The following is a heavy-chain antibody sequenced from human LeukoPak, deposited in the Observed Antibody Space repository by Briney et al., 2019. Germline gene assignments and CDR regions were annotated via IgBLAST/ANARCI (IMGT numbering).Heavy chain of an antibody. J-gene: IGHJ4*02. CDR1: GGSFSGYY. V-gene: IGHV4-34*01. CDR2: INHSGST. Sequence: SETLSLTCAVYGGSFSGYYWSWIRQPPGKGLEWIGEINHSGSTNYNPSLKSRVTISVDKSKNQFSLKLSSVTAADTAVYYCAHTYSSGWDYWGQGTLVTVSS. D-gene: IGHD6-19*01. CDR3: AHTYSSGWDY.